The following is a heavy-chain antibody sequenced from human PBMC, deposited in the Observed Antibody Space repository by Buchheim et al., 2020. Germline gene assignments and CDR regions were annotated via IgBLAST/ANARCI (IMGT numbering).Heavy chain of an antibody. J-gene: IGHJ5*02. CDR2: ISGSGGST. Sequence: EVQLLESGGGLVQPGGSLRLSCAASGFTFSSYAMSWVRQAPGKGLEGVSAISGSGGSTYYADAVKGRFTISRDNSKNTLYLQMNSLRAEDTAVYYCAKSKSVLWFGEFHPWFDPWGQGTL. D-gene: IGHD3-10*01. CDR1: GFTFSSYA. CDR3: AKSKSVLWFGEFHPWFDP. V-gene: IGHV3-23*01.